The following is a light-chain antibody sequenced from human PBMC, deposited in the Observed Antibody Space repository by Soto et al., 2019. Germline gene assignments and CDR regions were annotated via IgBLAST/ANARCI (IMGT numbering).Light chain of an antibody. CDR2: GAS. Sequence: DIHMTQSPSSLSASVGDTVTITCRASQNIDMYLNWYQQKPGKAPRVLISGASNLQSGVPSRFSGSGSRTDFTLTISSLQSEDFASYFCHHTFNWPPWTVGQGAKVDIK. CDR3: HHTFNWPPWT. J-gene: IGKJ1*01. V-gene: IGKV1-39*01. CDR1: QNIDMY.